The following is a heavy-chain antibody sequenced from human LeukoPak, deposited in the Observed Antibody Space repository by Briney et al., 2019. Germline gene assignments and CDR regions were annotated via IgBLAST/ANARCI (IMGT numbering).Heavy chain of an antibody. CDR1: GFTFSSYA. CDR2: ISYDGSNK. D-gene: IGHD3-16*01. Sequence: GGSLRHSCAASGFTFSSYAMHWVRQAPGKGLEWVAVISYDGSNKYYADSVKGRFTISRDNSKNTLYLQMNSLRAEDTAVYYCARGSLPLGEKTYDYWGQGTLVTASS. CDR3: ARGSLPLGEKTYDY. V-gene: IGHV3-30-3*01. J-gene: IGHJ4*02.